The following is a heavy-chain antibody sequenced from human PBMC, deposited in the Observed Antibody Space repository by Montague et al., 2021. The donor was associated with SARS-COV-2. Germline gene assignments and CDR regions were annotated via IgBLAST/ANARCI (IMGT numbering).Heavy chain of an antibody. J-gene: IGHJ3*02. CDR1: GFTFSNYD. CDR2: ISSSAYTT. Sequence: SLRLSCAASGFTFSNYDMHWVRQAPGKGLEWISVISSSAYTTSYAGSVKGRFTISRDNGKNTLYLQMNSLRVEDTAVYYCTRDYLSIVEDGLDIWGQGTKVTVSS. V-gene: IGHV3-48*03. CDR3: TRDYLSIVEDGLDI. D-gene: IGHD3-16*02.